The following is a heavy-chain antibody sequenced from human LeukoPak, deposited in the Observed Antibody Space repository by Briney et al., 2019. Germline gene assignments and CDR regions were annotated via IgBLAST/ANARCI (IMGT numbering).Heavy chain of an antibody. Sequence: GGSLRLSCAASGFTFDDYAMHWVRQAPGKGLEWVSGISGNSGSIGYADSVKGRFTISRDNAKNSLYLQMNSLRAEDTALYYCAKDRGIAVAGDFDYWGQGTLVTVSS. D-gene: IGHD6-19*01. V-gene: IGHV3-9*01. J-gene: IGHJ4*02. CDR3: AKDRGIAVAGDFDY. CDR2: ISGNSGSI. CDR1: GFTFDDYA.